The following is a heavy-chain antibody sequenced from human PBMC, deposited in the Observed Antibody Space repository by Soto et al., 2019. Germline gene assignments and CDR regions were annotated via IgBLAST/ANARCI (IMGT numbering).Heavy chain of an antibody. D-gene: IGHD3-3*02. CDR2: IMPVFPTP. CDR1: GGTFRTSA. V-gene: IGHV1-69*12. CDR3: ARDKDRQQLGGNYYSSLAV. Sequence: QVQLVQSGAEVKKPGSSVSVSCKTSGGTFRTSAISWVRQAPGQGLEWMGGIMPVFPTPDYAQKFQGRVTITADESTSTVYMALSSLRSEDTAVYYCARDKDRQQLGGNYYSSLAVWGQGTTVTVSS. J-gene: IGHJ6*02.